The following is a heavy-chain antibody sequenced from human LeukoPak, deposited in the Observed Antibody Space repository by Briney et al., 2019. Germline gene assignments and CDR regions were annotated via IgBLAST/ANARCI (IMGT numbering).Heavy chain of an antibody. CDR1: GFTFSSYS. D-gene: IGHD3-3*01. Sequence: PGGSLRLSCAASGFTFSSYSMNWVRQAPGKGLEWVSSISSSSSYIYYADSVKGRFTISRDNAKNSPYLQLNSLRAEDTAVYYCARDMGLRFLEWLLFVGMDVWGQGTTVTVSS. CDR2: ISSSSSYI. J-gene: IGHJ6*02. CDR3: ARDMGLRFLEWLLFVGMDV. V-gene: IGHV3-21*01.